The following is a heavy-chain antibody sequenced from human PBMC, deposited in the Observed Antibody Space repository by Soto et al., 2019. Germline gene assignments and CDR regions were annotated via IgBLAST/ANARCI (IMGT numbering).Heavy chain of an antibody. Sequence: QVQLQQWGAGLLKPSETLSLTCAVYGGSFSGYYWSWIRQPPGKGLEWIGEINHSGSTNYNPSLKSRVTISVDTSKNQFSLKLSSVTAADTAVYYCARGSTVVTPIPYYNGMDVWGQGTTVTVSS. D-gene: IGHD4-17*01. V-gene: IGHV4-34*01. CDR3: ARGSTVVTPIPYYNGMDV. J-gene: IGHJ6*02. CDR1: GGSFSGYY. CDR2: INHSGST.